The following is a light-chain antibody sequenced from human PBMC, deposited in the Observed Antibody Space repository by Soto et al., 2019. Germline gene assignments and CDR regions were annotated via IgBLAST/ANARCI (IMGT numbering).Light chain of an antibody. CDR3: LQDDAYPLT. J-gene: IGKJ4*01. V-gene: IGKV1-6*01. CDR1: QGIRND. Sequence: AIQMTQTPSSLSASVGDRVTITCRASQGIRNDLGWYQQKPGKGPKLLIYSASTLHSGVPSRFSGSGSGTEFTLTISNLQPEDFATYYCLQDDAYPLTFGGGTKVEIK. CDR2: SAS.